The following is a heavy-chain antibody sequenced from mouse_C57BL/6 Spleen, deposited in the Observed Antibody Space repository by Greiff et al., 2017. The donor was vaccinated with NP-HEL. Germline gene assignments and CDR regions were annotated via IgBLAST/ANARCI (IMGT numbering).Heavy chain of an antibody. Sequence: EVQLVESGGDLVKPGGSLKLSCAASGFTFSSYGMSWVRQTPDKRLEWVATISSGGSYTYYPDSVKGRFTISRDNAKKTLSLQMSSVKSEDTAIYYWARREDYGWCDYWGQGTTLTVSS. CDR1: GFTFSSYG. CDR2: ISSGGSYT. J-gene: IGHJ2*01. CDR3: ARREDYGWCDY. D-gene: IGHD1-1*01. V-gene: IGHV5-6*01.